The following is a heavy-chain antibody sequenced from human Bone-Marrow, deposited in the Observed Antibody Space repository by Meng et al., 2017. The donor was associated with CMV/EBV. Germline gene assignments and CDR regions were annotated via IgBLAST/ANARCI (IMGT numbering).Heavy chain of an antibody. CDR3: ARDLRPWSYYYDNSRTEYDY. Sequence: GGFRRFSCPASGFTFSSYRMHWVRQAPGKGLVWVSRINSDGKSTSYADSVKGRFTISRDTAKNTLYLQMNSLRAEDTAVYYCARDLRPWSYYYDNSRTEYDYWGQGTLVTVSS. CDR2: INSDGKST. CDR1: GFTFSSYR. D-gene: IGHD3-22*01. V-gene: IGHV3-74*01. J-gene: IGHJ4*02.